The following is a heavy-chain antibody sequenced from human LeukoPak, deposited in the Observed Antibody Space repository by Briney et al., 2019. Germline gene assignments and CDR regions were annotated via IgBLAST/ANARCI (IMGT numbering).Heavy chain of an antibody. CDR1: GGSISSGDYY. CDR3: ASVASGYGGSYFDY. Sequence: SETLSFTCTVSGGSISSGDYYWSWIRQPPGKGLEWIGYIYYSGSTYYNPSLKSRVTISVDTSKNQFSLKLSSVTAADTAVYYCASVASGYGGSYFDYWGQGTLVTVSS. CDR2: IYYSGST. J-gene: IGHJ4*02. V-gene: IGHV4-30-4*01. D-gene: IGHD5-12*01.